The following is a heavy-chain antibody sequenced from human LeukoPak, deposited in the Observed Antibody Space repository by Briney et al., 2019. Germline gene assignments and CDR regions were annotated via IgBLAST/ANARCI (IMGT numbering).Heavy chain of an antibody. D-gene: IGHD3-10*01. Sequence: PGGSLRLSCAASGFTFSRYAMSWVRQAPGKGLEWVASISGGGGDTHYADSVKGRFTISRDISKNTLYVQMNSLRAEDTAVYYCVKDPGRNSWDFAYWGQGSLVTVSS. CDR2: ISGGGGDT. CDR3: VKDPGRNSWDFAY. CDR1: GFTFSRYA. V-gene: IGHV3-23*01. J-gene: IGHJ4*02.